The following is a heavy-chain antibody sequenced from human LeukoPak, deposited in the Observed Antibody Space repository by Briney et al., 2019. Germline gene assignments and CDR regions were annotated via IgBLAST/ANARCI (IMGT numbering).Heavy chain of an antibody. CDR2: IIPIFGTA. V-gene: IGHV1-69*13. CDR3: ARDGGVKAWFGELLYIGWTYHDAFDI. CDR1: GGTFSSYA. D-gene: IGHD3-10*01. J-gene: IGHJ3*02. Sequence: GASVKVSCKASGGTFSSYAISWVRQAPGQGLEWMGGIIPIFGTANYAQKFQGRVTITADESTSTAYMELRSLRSDDTAVYYCARDGGVKAWFGELLYIGWTYHDAFDIWGQGTMVTVSS.